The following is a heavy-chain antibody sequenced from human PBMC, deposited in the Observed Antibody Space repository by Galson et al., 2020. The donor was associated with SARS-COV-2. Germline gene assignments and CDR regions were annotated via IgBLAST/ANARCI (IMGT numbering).Heavy chain of an antibody. D-gene: IGHD3-16*01. CDR1: GFTFNNYA. V-gene: IGHV3-23*03. CDR2: INAGGFST. J-gene: IGHJ4*02. Sequence: GGSLRLSCAASGFTFNNYALIWVRQAPGKGLEWLSGINAGGFSTDYGDSVKGRFTVSRDNSNNTLYLQMSSLSDDDTAVYYCARASVTSYLGYFDCWGQGALVTVSS. CDR3: ARASVTSYLGYFDC.